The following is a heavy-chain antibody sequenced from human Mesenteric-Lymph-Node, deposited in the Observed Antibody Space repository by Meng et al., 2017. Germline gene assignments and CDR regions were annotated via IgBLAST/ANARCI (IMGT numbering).Heavy chain of an antibody. CDR1: GFTFSSYA. Sequence: GESLKISCAASGFTFSSYAMSWVRQAPGKGLEWVSSISSSSTSIYYADSLKGRFTISRDNAKNSLYLQMHSLRAEDTAVYYCARGSGAVVVPGAMRDPHTDYYYAMDVWGQGATVTVSS. J-gene: IGHJ6*02. V-gene: IGHV3-21*01. CDR2: ISSSSTSI. CDR3: ARGSGAVVVPGAMRDPHTDYYYAMDV. D-gene: IGHD2-2*01.